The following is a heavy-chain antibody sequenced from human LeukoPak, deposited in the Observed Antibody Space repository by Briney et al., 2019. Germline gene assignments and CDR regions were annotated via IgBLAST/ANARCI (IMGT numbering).Heavy chain of an antibody. CDR2: IYYTGTT. CDR3: ARGERITMVRGVRWFDP. Sequence: SETLSLTCTVSGGSISSYYWSWIRQPPGKGLEWIGYIYYTGTTNYNPSLKSRVTISVDTSKNQFSLKLSSVTAADTAVYYCARGERITMVRGVRWFDPWGQGTLVTVSS. CDR1: GGSISSYY. V-gene: IGHV4-59*08. D-gene: IGHD3-10*01. J-gene: IGHJ5*02.